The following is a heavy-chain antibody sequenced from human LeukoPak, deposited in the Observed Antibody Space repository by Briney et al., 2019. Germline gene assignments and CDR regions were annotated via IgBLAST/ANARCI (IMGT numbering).Heavy chain of an antibody. CDR1: GFTFSDYY. V-gene: IGHV3-11*04. Sequence: GGSLRLSCAASGFTFSDYYMSWIRQAPGKGLEWVSYISSSGSTIYYADSVKGRFTISRDNSKNTLYLQMNSLRAEDTAVYYCAKPMVRGVTFDYWGQGTLVTVSS. J-gene: IGHJ4*02. D-gene: IGHD3-10*01. CDR3: AKPMVRGVTFDY. CDR2: ISSSGSTI.